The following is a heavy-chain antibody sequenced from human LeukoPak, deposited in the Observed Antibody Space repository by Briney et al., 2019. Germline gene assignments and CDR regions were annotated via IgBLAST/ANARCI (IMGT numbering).Heavy chain of an antibody. D-gene: IGHD3-10*01. Sequence: GGSLRLSCAAPGFTFSDYWMTWVRQAPGKGLEWVANIKQDGSDKYYLDAVKGRFTISKDNTKNSLYLQMNSLRAGDTAVYYCARVRYYGSRSLMFEYWGQGTPVSVSS. CDR3: ARVRYYGSRSLMFEY. V-gene: IGHV3-7*03. CDR2: IKQDGSDK. CDR1: GFTFSDYW. J-gene: IGHJ4*02.